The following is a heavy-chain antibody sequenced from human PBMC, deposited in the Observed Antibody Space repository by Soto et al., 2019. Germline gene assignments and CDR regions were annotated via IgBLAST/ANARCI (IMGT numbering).Heavy chain of an antibody. CDR1: GGSISSSSYY. CDR2: IYYSGST. V-gene: IGHV4-39*01. CDR3: ARLRTTVVTRAFDI. D-gene: IGHD4-17*01. Sequence: SETLSLTCTVSGGSISSSSYYWGWIRQPPGKGLEWIGSIYYSGSTYYNPPLKSRVTISVDTSKNQFSLKLSSVTAADTAVYYCARLRTTVVTRAFDIWGQGTMVTVSS. J-gene: IGHJ3*02.